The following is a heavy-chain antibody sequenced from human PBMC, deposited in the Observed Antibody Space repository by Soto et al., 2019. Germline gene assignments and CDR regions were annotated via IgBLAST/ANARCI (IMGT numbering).Heavy chain of an antibody. V-gene: IGHV1-3*01. CDR3: ARDSERVQVPSTGWFDP. CDR2: INGGNGVT. Sequence: GASVKVSCKAFVYTFTTSGIHWVRQAPGQRLEWMGWINGGNGVTKYSQKFQGRVTITRDTSARTAYMELSSLRSEDTSIYYCARDSERVQVPSTGWFDPWGQGTAVTVSS. J-gene: IGHJ5*02. D-gene: IGHD1-1*01. CDR1: VYTFTTSG.